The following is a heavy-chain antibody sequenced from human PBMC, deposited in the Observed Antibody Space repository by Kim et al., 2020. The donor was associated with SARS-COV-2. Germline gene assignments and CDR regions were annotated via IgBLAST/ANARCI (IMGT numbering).Heavy chain of an antibody. CDR3: ARLPINSGYDPYFQH. Sequence: ISRSTGYWGWVRQPQGKGLEWIANIYYSGSSHSNPSLKSRVTISVDTSKNLFSLKLSSVTAADTAVYYCARLPINSGYDPYFQHWGQGTLAT. V-gene: IGHV4-39*01. D-gene: IGHD5-12*01. CDR2: IYYSGSS. CDR1: ISRSTGY. J-gene: IGHJ1*01.